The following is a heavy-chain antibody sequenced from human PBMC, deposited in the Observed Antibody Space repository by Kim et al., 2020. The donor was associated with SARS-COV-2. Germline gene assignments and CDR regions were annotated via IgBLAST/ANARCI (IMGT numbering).Heavy chain of an antibody. Sequence: GESLKISCEVSGYRFTSYYITWVRQVPGKGLEWMGRIDPSDSYINYNPSFHGHVTMSVDKSINTAYLQWSSLTASDTAIYFCARRFCTGDSRYYGYLDYW. D-gene: IGHD2-8*02. CDR3: ARRFCTGDSRYYGYLDY. CDR2: IDPSDSYI. J-gene: IGHJ4*03. CDR1: GYRFTSYY. V-gene: IGHV5-10-1*01.